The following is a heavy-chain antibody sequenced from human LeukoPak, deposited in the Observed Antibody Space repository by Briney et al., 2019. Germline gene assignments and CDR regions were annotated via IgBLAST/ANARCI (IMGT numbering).Heavy chain of an antibody. V-gene: IGHV3-23*01. CDR2: ISGSGGST. Sequence: PGGSLRLSCAASGFTFNTYAMTWVRQAPGKGLEWVSAISGSGGSTFYADSVKGRFTISRDNSKNTLYLQMNSLRAEDTAVYFCAKDETYSSGWLVDWGQGTLVTVSS. J-gene: IGHJ4*02. CDR3: AKDETYSSGWLVD. D-gene: IGHD6-13*01. CDR1: GFTFNTYA.